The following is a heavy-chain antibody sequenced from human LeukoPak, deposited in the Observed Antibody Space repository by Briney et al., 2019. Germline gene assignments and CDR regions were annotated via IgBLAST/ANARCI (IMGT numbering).Heavy chain of an antibody. Sequence: SETLSLTCTVSGGSISSRSYYWGWIRQTPGKGLEWIGIIYHSGGTFYNPSLKSRVTISVDTSKNQFSLKLSSVTAADTAVYYCARILKDSSGYYLVGLKNHDAFDIWGQGTMVTVSS. D-gene: IGHD3-22*01. CDR3: ARILKDSSGYYLVGLKNHDAFDI. J-gene: IGHJ3*02. V-gene: IGHV4-39*07. CDR1: GGSISSRSYY. CDR2: IYHSGGT.